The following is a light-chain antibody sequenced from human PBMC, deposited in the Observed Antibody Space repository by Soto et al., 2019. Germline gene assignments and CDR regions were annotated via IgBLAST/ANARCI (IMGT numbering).Light chain of an antibody. Sequence: QSALTQPASVSRSPGQSITISCTGTSSDVGGYNYVSWYQQHSGKAPKLMIYEVTNRPSGISNRFSGSKSGNTASLTISGLQAEDEADYYCSSYTSSNIPYVFGTGTKLTVL. CDR1: SSDVGGYNY. CDR2: EVT. CDR3: SSYTSSNIPYV. V-gene: IGLV2-14*01. J-gene: IGLJ1*01.